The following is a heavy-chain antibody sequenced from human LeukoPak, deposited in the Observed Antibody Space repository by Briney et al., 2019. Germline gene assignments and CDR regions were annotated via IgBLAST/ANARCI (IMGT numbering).Heavy chain of an antibody. V-gene: IGHV4-30-4*01. CDR1: GGSISSGDYY. D-gene: IGHD3-9*01. CDR3: ARGEDDYDILTGYRYFDY. Sequence: SETLSLTCTVSGGSISSGDYYWSWIRQPPGKGLEWIGYIYYSGSTYYNPSLKSRVTISVDTSKNQFSLKLSSVTAADTAVYYCARGEDDYDILTGYRYFDYWGQGTLVTVSS. CDR2: IYYSGST. J-gene: IGHJ4*02.